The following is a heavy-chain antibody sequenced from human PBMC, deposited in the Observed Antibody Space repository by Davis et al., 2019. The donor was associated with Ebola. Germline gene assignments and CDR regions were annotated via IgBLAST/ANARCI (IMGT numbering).Heavy chain of an antibody. Sequence: GALRLSCAASGFTFRNHYMSWVRQAPGKGLEWVSYIASGYTYTNYADSVKGRFTISRDNARDTLLLQMTSRRDEDTAIYYCAREGRGSAIDLWGQGTLVTVSS. CDR3: AREGRGSAIDL. CDR2: IASGYTYT. D-gene: IGHD3-10*01. CDR1: GFTFRNHY. V-gene: IGHV3-11*06. J-gene: IGHJ5*02.